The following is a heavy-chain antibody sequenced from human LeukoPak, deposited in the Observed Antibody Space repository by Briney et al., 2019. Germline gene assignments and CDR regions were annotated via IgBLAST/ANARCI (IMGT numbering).Heavy chain of an antibody. V-gene: IGHV3-30*03. CDR3: ARGYGGQDYFDY. CDR1: GFTFSSYG. Sequence: GGSLRLSCAASGFTFSSYGMHWVRQAPGKGLEWVAVVSYDGGNKDYADSVKGRFTISRDNSKNTLYLQMNSLSTEDTAVYYCARGYGGQDYFDYWGEGTLVTVSS. CDR2: VSYDGGNK. D-gene: IGHD4-23*01. J-gene: IGHJ4*02.